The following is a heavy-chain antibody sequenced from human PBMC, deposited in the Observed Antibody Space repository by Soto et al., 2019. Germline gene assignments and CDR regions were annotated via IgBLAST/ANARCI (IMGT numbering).Heavy chain of an antibody. V-gene: IGHV3-23*01. CDR3: ANGISSSWYRPNSWFDP. J-gene: IGHJ5*02. Sequence: QPGGSLRLSCAASGFTFSSYAMSWVRQAPGKGLEWVSAISGSGGSTYYADSVKGRFTISRDNSKNTLYLQMNSLRAEDTAVYYCANGISSSWYRPNSWFDPWGQGTLVTVSS. D-gene: IGHD6-13*01. CDR2: ISGSGGST. CDR1: GFTFSSYA.